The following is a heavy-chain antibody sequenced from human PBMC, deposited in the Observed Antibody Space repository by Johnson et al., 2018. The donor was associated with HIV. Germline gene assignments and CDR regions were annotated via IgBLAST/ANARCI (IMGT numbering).Heavy chain of an antibody. CDR3: ARASAATKGNAFDI. CDR1: GFTFSDYY. D-gene: IGHD1-26*01. V-gene: IGHV3-7*03. J-gene: IGHJ3*02. Sequence: VQLVEYGGGVVQPGGSLRLSCAASGFTFSDYYMSWIRQAPGKGLEWVANIKQDGSEKYYVDSVKGRFTISRDNAKNSLYLQMNSLRAEDTALYYCARASAATKGNAFDIWGQGTMVTVSS. CDR2: IKQDGSEK.